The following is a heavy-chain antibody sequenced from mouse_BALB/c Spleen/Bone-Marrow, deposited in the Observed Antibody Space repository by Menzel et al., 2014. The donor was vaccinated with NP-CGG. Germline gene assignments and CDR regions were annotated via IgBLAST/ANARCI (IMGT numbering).Heavy chain of an antibody. CDR3: AAYYYVGSYGFAY. V-gene: IGHV14-3*02. CDR2: IDPASGNT. J-gene: IGHJ3*01. D-gene: IGHD1-1*01. CDR1: GFNIKDTY. Sequence: EVQLQQSGAELVKPGASVKLSRTASGFNIKDTYMHWVKQRPEQGLEWIGRIDPASGNTKFDPKFQGKATIASDTSSNTAYLQLSSLTSEDTAVYYCAAYYYVGSYGFAYWGQGTLVTVSA.